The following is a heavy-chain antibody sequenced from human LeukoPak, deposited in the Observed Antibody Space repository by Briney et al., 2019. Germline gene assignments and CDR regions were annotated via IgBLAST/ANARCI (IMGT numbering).Heavy chain of an antibody. CDR2: IYYSGST. D-gene: IGHD3-10*01. Sequence: SETLSLTCTVSGGSIISYYWSWIRQPPGKGLEWIGYIYYSGSTNYNPSLKSRVTISVDTSKNQFSLKLSSVTAADTAVYYCARVRYYYYYYMDVWGKRTTVTVSS. J-gene: IGHJ6*03. CDR1: GGSIISYY. CDR3: ARVRYYYYYYMDV. V-gene: IGHV4-59*08.